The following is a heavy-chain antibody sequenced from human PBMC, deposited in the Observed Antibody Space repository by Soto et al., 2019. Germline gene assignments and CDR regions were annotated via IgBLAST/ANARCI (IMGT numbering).Heavy chain of an antibody. CDR2: ISSSGSTI. D-gene: IGHD3-16*01. CDR3: ARGEFPYYDYIWGSSTVDAFDI. V-gene: IGHV3-11*01. CDR1: GFTFSDYY. Sequence: QVQLVESGGGLVKPGGSLRLSCAASGFTFSDYYMSWIRQAPGKGLEWVSYISSSGSTIYYADSVKGRFTISRDNAKNSLYLQMNSLRAEDTAVYYCARGEFPYYDYIWGSSTVDAFDIWGQGTMVTVSS. J-gene: IGHJ3*02.